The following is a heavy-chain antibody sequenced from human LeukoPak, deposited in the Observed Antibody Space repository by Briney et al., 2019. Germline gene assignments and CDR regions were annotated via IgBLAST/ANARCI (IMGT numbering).Heavy chain of an antibody. CDR1: GYTFTSYG. J-gene: IGHJ4*02. CDR3: AIAVAGSQYYFDY. V-gene: IGHV1-18*01. D-gene: IGHD6-19*01. CDR2: ISAYNGNT. Sequence: GASVKVSCKASGYTFTSYGITWVRQAPGQGLEWMGWISAYNGNTDYAQKLQGRVTMTTDTSTTTAYMELRSLRSDDTAVYYCAIAVAGSQYYFDYWGQGTLVTVSS.